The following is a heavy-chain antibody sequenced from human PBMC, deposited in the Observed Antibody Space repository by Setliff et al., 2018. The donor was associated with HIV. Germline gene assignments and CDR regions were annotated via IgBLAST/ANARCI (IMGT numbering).Heavy chain of an antibody. V-gene: IGHV4-59*01. CDR2: IYYSGST. CDR3: ASLLGYCSGGSCYSGWFDP. CDR1: GGSISSYY. J-gene: IGHJ5*02. D-gene: IGHD2-15*01. Sequence: SETLSLTCTVSGGSISSYYWSWIRQPPGKGLEWIGYIYYSGSTNYNPSLKSRVTISVDTSKNQFSLKLSSVTAADTAVYYCASLLGYCSGGSCYSGWFDPWGQGTLGTVS.